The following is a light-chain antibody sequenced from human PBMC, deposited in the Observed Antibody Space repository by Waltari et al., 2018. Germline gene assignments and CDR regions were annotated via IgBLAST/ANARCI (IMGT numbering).Light chain of an antibody. V-gene: IGLV2-14*03. CDR2: DVG. CDR3: SSYISSSTLEL. Sequence: QSALTQPASVSGSPGQSITISCTGTSSYVGTYNYVTWYQQRPGKAPKLMIFDVGIRPSGVSNRFFGSKSGNTASLTISGLQAEDEADYYCSSYISSSTLELFGGGTSLTVL. J-gene: IGLJ2*01. CDR1: SSYVGTYNY.